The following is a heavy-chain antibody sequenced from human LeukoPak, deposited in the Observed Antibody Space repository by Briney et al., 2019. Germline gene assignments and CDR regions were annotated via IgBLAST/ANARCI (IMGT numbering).Heavy chain of an antibody. D-gene: IGHD3-22*01. CDR1: GGTFSSYA. CDR3: ARGNYYDSSGYPRRFDY. J-gene: IGHJ4*02. Sequence: SVKVSCTASGGTFSSYAISWVRQAPGPGLEWMGGIIPIFGTTNYAQKFQGRVTITADESTSTAYMELSSLRSEDTAVYYCARGNYYDSSGYPRRFDYWGQGTLVTVSS. CDR2: IIPIFGTT. V-gene: IGHV1-69*13.